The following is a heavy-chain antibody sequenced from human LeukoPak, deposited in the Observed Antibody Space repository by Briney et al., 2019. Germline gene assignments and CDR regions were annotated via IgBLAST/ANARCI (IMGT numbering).Heavy chain of an antibody. V-gene: IGHV3-7*01. J-gene: IGHJ4*02. Sequence: GGSLRLSCAASGFTFSNYWMTWVRQAPTKGLEWVASINEDGSDKYYVDSVKGRFTMSGDNGKNSLYLQMSSLRAEDTALYYCARDAYRFDDFWGQGTLVTVSS. CDR3: ARDAYRFDDF. CDR2: INEDGSDK. CDR1: GFTFSNYW. D-gene: IGHD3-16*01.